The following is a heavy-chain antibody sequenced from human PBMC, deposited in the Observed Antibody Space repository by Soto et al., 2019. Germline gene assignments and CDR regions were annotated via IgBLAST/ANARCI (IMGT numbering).Heavy chain of an antibody. J-gene: IGHJ4*02. CDR3: TTDLQYSSSFDY. Sequence: NPGGSLRLSCAASGFTFTNAWMNWVRQAPGKGLERVGRIKSKIDGGTTDYAQPVKGRFTISRDGSKNTLYLQMNSLKTEDTAVYYCTTDLQYSSSFDYWGQGTLVTVSS. D-gene: IGHD6-6*01. V-gene: IGHV3-15*07. CDR1: GFTFTNAW. CDR2: IKSKIDGGTT.